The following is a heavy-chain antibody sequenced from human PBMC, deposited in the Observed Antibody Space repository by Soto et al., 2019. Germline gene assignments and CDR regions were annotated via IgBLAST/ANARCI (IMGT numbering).Heavy chain of an antibody. Sequence: SETLSLPCSLSGAFMTRTTYFWSWIRQPPAKGLEWVGSIYYSGKNHYNPSLKSRATISVDRSRNQFSLQVSSVTAADTAVYYCAKNLPRTGRFDYWGLGPAVTVS. CDR3: AKNLPRTGRFDY. V-gene: IGHV4-39*01. CDR1: GAFMTRTTYF. CDR2: IYYSGKN. J-gene: IGHJ4*02.